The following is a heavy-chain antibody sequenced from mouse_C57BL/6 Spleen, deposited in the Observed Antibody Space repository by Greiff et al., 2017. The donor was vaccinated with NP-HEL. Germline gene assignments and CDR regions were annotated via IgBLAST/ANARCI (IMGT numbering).Heavy chain of an antibody. CDR2: IHPSDSDT. D-gene: IGHD1-1*01. CDR3: AILENWYGSRFAY. CDR1: GYTFTSYW. J-gene: IGHJ3*01. Sequence: QVQLQQPGAELVKPGASVKVSCKASGYTFTSYWMHWVKQRPGQGLEWIGRIHPSDSDTNYNQKFKGKATLTVDKSSSTAYMQLSRLTSEDSAVYYCAILENWYGSRFAYWGQGTLVTVSA. V-gene: IGHV1-74*01.